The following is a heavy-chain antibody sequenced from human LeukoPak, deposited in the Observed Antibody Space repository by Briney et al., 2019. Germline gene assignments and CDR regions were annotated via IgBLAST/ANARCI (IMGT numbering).Heavy chain of an antibody. V-gene: IGHV3-9*01. CDR3: AKDSYYDILTTNLNFDY. Sequence: GGSLRLSCAASGFTFDDYAMHWVRQAPGKGLEWVSGISWNSGSIGYADSVKGRFTISRDNAKNSLYLQMNSLRAEDTALYYCAKDSYYDILTTNLNFDYWGQGTLVTVSS. J-gene: IGHJ4*02. CDR2: ISWNSGSI. D-gene: IGHD3-9*01. CDR1: GFTFDDYA.